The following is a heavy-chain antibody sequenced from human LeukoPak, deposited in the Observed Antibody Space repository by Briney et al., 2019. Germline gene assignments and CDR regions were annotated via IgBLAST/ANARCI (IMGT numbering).Heavy chain of an antibody. V-gene: IGHV3-30-3*01. J-gene: IGHJ4*02. CDR1: GFTFSSYA. D-gene: IGHD3-10*01. CDR3: ARAPVTMVPDYFDY. CDR2: ISYDGSNK. Sequence: PGGSLRLSCAASGFTFSSYAMHWVRQAPGKGLEWVAVISYDGSNKYYADSVKGRFTISRDNSKNTLYLQMNSLRAEDTAVYYCARAPVTMVPDYFDYWGQGTLVTVSS.